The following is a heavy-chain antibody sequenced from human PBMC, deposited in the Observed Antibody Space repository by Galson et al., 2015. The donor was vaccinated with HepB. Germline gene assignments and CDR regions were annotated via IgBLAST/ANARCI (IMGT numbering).Heavy chain of an antibody. CDR2: IDPSDSYT. J-gene: IGHJ3*02. D-gene: IGHD3-10*01. CDR1: GYSFTSYW. V-gene: IGHV5-10-1*01. CDR3: ARPYLYYGSGSYYNDPSTPDADAVDI. Sequence: QSGAEVKKPGESLRISCKGSGYSFTSYWISWVRQMPGKGLEWMGRIDPSDSYTNYSPSFQGHVTISADKSISTAYLQWSSLKASDTAMYYCARPYLYYGSGSYYNDPSTPDADAVDIWGQGTMVTVSS.